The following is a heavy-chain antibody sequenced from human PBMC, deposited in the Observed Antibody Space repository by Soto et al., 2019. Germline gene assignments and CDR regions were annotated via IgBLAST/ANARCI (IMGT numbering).Heavy chain of an antibody. D-gene: IGHD3-10*01. Sequence: GGSLRLSCAASGFTFSSYAMSWVRQAPGKGLEWVSAISGSGGSTYYADSVKGRFTISRDNSKNTLHLQMNSLRAEDTAVYYCAKGALATMVRGVSWFDPWGQGTLVTVSS. J-gene: IGHJ5*02. V-gene: IGHV3-23*01. CDR1: GFTFSSYA. CDR2: ISGSGGST. CDR3: AKGALATMVRGVSWFDP.